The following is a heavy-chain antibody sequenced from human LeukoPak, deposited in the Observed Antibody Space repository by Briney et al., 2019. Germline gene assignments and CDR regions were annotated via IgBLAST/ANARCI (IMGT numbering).Heavy chain of an antibody. V-gene: IGHV4-38-2*02. Sequence: PSETLSLTCTVSGYSISSGYYWGWIRQPPGKGLEWIGSIYHSGSTYYNPSLKSRVTISVDTSKNQFSLKLSSVTAADTAVYYRARGLTIFGVVTPQGHYFDYWGQGTLVTVSS. CDR3: ARGLTIFGVVTPQGHYFDY. CDR2: IYHSGST. D-gene: IGHD3-3*01. CDR1: GYSISSGYY. J-gene: IGHJ4*02.